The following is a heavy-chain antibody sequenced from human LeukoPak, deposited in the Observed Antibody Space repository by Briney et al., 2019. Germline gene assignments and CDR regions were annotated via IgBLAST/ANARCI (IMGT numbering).Heavy chain of an antibody. CDR1: GNTFTNYD. V-gene: IGHV1-8*01. D-gene: IGHD2-21*02. CDR3: ARCTGGDCGGAFDI. CDR2: MNPNTGNA. J-gene: IGHJ3*02. Sequence: GASVKVSCKTSGNTFTNYDINWLRQATGQGLEWMGWMNPNTGNADSAQKFQGRDTMTRNISISTAYMELSSLRFEDTAVYYCARCTGGDCGGAFDIWGQGTMVTVSS.